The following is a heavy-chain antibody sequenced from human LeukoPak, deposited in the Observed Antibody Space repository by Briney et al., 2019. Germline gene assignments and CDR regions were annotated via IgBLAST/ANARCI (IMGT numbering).Heavy chain of an antibody. D-gene: IGHD6-19*01. CDR1: GFTFSSYG. Sequence: GGSLRLSCAASGFTFSSYGLSWVRQAPGRGLEWVASIREDGSELYYVDSVKGRFTISRDNAKNSLYLQMNSLRAEDTAVYYCARELAYSSGWFGFDYWGQGTLVTVSS. J-gene: IGHJ4*02. CDR3: ARELAYSSGWFGFDY. CDR2: IREDGSEL. V-gene: IGHV3-7*01.